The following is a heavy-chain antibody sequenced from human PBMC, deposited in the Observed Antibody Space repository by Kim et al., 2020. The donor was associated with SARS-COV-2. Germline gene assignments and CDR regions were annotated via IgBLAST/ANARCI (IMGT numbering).Heavy chain of an antibody. CDR2: ISYDGSNK. V-gene: IGHV3-30*04. J-gene: IGHJ4*02. D-gene: IGHD3-22*01. CDR1: EFTFSSYA. CDR3: ARSHTMRAVVTPDY. Sequence: GGSLRLSCAASEFTFSSYAMHWVRQAPGKGLEWVAVISYDGSNKYYADSVKGRFTISRDNSMNTLYLQMNSLRAEDTALYYCARSHTMRAVVTPDYWGQGTLVTVSS.